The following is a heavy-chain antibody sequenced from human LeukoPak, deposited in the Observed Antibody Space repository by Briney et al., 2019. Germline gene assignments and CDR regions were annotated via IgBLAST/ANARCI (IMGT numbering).Heavy chain of an antibody. J-gene: IGHJ4*02. Sequence: GGSLRLSCAASGFTFSSYAMHWVRQAPGKGLEWVAVISYDGSNKYYADSVKGRFTISRDNSKNTLYLQMNSLRAEDTAVYYCARGGSSWYGDYWGQGTLVTVSS. CDR2: ISYDGSNK. CDR3: ARGGSSWYGDY. CDR1: GFTFSSYA. V-gene: IGHV3-30-3*01. D-gene: IGHD6-13*01.